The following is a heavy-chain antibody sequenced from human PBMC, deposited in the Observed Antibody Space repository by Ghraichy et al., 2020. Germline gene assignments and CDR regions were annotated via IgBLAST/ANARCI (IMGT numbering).Heavy chain of an antibody. CDR1: GFTLSNYW. CDR3: AREYCRGGRCFFGTGGSHFDN. CDR2: INSDGSST. D-gene: IGHD2-15*01. V-gene: IGHV3-74*01. Sequence: RGSLRLSCAASGFTLSNYWMHWVRQVPGKGLVWVSRINSDGSSTTYADSVKGRFTISRDNAKNTLYLQMNSLRAEDTAVYYCAREYCRGGRCFFGTGGSHFDNWGQGTLVTVSS. J-gene: IGHJ4*02.